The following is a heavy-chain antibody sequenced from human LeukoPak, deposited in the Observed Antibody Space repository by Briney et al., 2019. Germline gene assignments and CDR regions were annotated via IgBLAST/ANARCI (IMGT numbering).Heavy chain of an antibody. CDR2: ISGSGGST. D-gene: IGHD5-12*01. CDR3: ARDQGVATTLGDAFDI. V-gene: IGHV3-23*01. J-gene: IGHJ3*02. CDR1: GFTFSSYA. Sequence: PGGSLRLSCAASGFTFSSYAMSWVRQAPGKGLEWVSAISGSGGSTYYADSVKGRFTISRDNSKNTLYLQMNSLRAEDTAVYYCARDQGVATTLGDAFDIWGQGTMVAVSS.